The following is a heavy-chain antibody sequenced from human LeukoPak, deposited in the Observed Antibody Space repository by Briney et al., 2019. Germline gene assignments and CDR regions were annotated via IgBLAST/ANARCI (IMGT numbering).Heavy chain of an antibody. Sequence: ASVKVSCKASGYTFTGYYMHWVRQAPGQGLEWMGWINPNSGGTNYAQKFQGRVTMTRDTSISTAYMELSRLRAEDTAVYYCARDRSGDDDFWSGYYTNYFDPWGQGTLVTVSS. CDR1: GYTFTGYY. D-gene: IGHD3-3*01. J-gene: IGHJ5*02. CDR3: ARDRSGDDDFWSGYYTNYFDP. V-gene: IGHV1-2*02. CDR2: INPNSGGT.